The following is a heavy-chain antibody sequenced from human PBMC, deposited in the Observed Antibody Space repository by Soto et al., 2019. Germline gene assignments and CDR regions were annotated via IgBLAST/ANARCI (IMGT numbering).Heavy chain of an antibody. Sequence: EVQLVESGGGLVQPGRSLRLSCAASGFTFDDYAMHWVRQAPGKGLERVSGISWNSGSIGYADSVKGRFTISRDNAKNSLYLQMNSLRAEDTALYYCAKDFNSGTVFGSNWFDPWGQGTLVTVSS. CDR2: ISWNSGSI. V-gene: IGHV3-9*01. CDR1: GFTFDDYA. CDR3: AKDFNSGTVFGSNWFDP. J-gene: IGHJ5*02. D-gene: IGHD3-10*01.